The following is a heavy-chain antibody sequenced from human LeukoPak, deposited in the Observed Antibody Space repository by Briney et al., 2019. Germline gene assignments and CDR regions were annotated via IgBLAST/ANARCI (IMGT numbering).Heavy chain of an antibody. CDR3: ARDTLSGSHDFDY. V-gene: IGHV3-30-3*01. J-gene: IGHJ4*02. D-gene: IGHD3-10*01. CDR1: GFTFNTYA. CDR2: ISYDGGNK. Sequence: GGSLRLSCAASGFTFNTYAMHWVRQAPGKGLEWVAVISYDGGNKYYADSVKGRFTISRDNSQNTLYLQMNSLRAEDTAVYYCARDTLSGSHDFDYWGQGTVVTVSS.